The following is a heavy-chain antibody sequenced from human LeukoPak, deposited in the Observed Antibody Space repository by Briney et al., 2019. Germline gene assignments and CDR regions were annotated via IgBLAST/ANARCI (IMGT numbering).Heavy chain of an antibody. J-gene: IGHJ6*02. CDR3: ARDKYYSDGSGSYGMDV. CDR2: IWHDGSIE. Sequence: GRSLRLSCTASGFSFSTYAMHWVRQAPGKGLEWVAVIWHDGSIEYYDASVKGRFTISRDISKNTLFLQMISLRAEDRAVYYCARDKYYSDGSGSYGMDVWGQGATVTVSS. V-gene: IGHV3-33*01. CDR1: GFSFSTYA. D-gene: IGHD3-16*01.